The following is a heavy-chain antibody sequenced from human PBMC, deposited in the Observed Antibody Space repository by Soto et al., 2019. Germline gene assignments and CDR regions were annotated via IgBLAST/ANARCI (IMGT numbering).Heavy chain of an antibody. D-gene: IGHD3-22*01. V-gene: IGHV3-48*03. Sequence: EVQLVESGGGLVQPGGSLRLSCAASGFTFSSYEMNWVRQAPGKGLEWVSYISSSGSTIYYADSVKGRFTISRDNAKNSLYLQMNSLRAEDTAVYYCASSHPYYYDSSGYSLGGAFDIWGQGTMVTVSS. CDR1: GFTFSSYE. J-gene: IGHJ3*02. CDR2: ISSSGSTI. CDR3: ASSHPYYYDSSGYSLGGAFDI.